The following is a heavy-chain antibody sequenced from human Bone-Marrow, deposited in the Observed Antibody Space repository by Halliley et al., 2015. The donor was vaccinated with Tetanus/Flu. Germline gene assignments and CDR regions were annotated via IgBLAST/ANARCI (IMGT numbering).Heavy chain of an antibody. V-gene: IGHV4-59*01. D-gene: IGHD6-13*01. Sequence: WIGRIYYTGSTNYNPSLKSRVSISVDTAKNQFSLKLSSVTAGDTAVYYCARVTAASGRDFDYWGQGTLVPVSS. CDR2: IYYTGST. J-gene: IGHJ4*02. CDR3: ARVTAASGRDFDY.